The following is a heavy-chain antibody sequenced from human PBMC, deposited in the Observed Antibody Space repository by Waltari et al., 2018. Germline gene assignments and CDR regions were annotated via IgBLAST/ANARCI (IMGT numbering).Heavy chain of an antibody. CDR3: ARSGAWSSLKASDTAMYYCATAVAGTGGAFDI. J-gene: IGHJ3*02. CDR1: GYTFTSYA. CDR2: SKTNTGSP. V-gene: IGHV7-4-1*02. D-gene: IGHD6-19*01. Sequence: QVQLVQSGSELKKPGASVKVSCKASGYTFTSYAMNWVRQAPGQGLEWMGWSKTNTGSPTYAQGFKGRFVFSLDTSVSTAYLQISSLKAEDTAVYYCARSGAWSSLKASDTAMYYCATAVAGTGGAFDIWGQGTMVTVSS.